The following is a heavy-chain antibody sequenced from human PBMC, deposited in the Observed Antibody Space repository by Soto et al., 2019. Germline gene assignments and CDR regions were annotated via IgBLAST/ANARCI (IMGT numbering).Heavy chain of an antibody. CDR2: LYYTGST. D-gene: IGHD3-3*01. Sequence: SETLSLTCTVSGGSISSSRNYWGWIRQPPGKGLEWIGSLYYTGSTYYNPSLKSRVTVSVDTSKNQFSLKLSSVTAADTAVYYCARHPEWTYRMDVWGQGTPV. J-gene: IGHJ6*02. V-gene: IGHV4-39*01. CDR3: ARHPEWTYRMDV. CDR1: GGSISSSRNY.